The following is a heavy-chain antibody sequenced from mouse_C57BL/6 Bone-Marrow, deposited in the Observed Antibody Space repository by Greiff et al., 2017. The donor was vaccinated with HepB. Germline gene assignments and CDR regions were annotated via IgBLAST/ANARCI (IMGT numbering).Heavy chain of an antibody. Sequence: EVQLVESGGGLVKPGGSLKLSCAASGFTFSSYAMSWVRQTPEKRLEWVATISDGGSYTYYPDNVKGRFTISRDNAKNNLYLQMSHLKSEDTAMYYCARGCTAQATWAYWGQGTLVTVSA. J-gene: IGHJ3*01. V-gene: IGHV5-4*01. CDR1: GFTFSSYA. CDR2: ISDGGSYT. D-gene: IGHD3-2*02. CDR3: ARGCTAQATWAY.